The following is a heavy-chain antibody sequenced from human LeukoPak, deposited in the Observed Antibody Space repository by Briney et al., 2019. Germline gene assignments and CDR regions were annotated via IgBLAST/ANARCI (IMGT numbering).Heavy chain of an antibody. CDR3: ARDFFVAAAAPFDY. J-gene: IGHJ4*02. Sequence: ASVKVSCKASGGTFSSYAISWVRQAPGQGLEWMGWISAYNGNTNYAQKLQGRVTMTTDTSTSTAYMELRSLRSDDTAVYYCARDFFVAAAAPFDYWGQGTLVTVSS. CDR1: GGTFSSYA. V-gene: IGHV1-18*01. D-gene: IGHD6-13*01. CDR2: ISAYNGNT.